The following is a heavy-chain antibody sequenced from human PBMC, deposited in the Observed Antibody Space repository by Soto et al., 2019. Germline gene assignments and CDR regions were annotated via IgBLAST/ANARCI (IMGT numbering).Heavy chain of an antibody. Sequence: PSETLSLTCTVSGGSISSYYWSWVRQAPGKGLEWVANIKPDGSEKWYVDSVKGRFTISRDNAKNSLYLQMNSLRAEDTAVYYCARGDYYDSSGPFSDAFDIWGQGTMVT. CDR1: GGSISSYY. CDR2: IKPDGSEK. D-gene: IGHD3-22*01. V-gene: IGHV3-7*04. J-gene: IGHJ3*02. CDR3: ARGDYYDSSGPFSDAFDI.